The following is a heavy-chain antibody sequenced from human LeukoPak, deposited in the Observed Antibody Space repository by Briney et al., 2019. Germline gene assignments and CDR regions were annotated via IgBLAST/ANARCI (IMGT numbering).Heavy chain of an antibody. CDR2: IWYDGSNK. CDR3: ARDRGGAFDY. Sequence: PGRSLRLSCAASGFTFSSYDMHWVRQAPGKGLEWVAVIWYDGSNKYYADSVKGRFTISRDNSKNTLYLQMNSLRAEDTAVYYCARDRGGAFDYWGQGTLVTVSS. D-gene: IGHD3-16*01. J-gene: IGHJ4*02. CDR1: GFTFSSYD. V-gene: IGHV3-33*01.